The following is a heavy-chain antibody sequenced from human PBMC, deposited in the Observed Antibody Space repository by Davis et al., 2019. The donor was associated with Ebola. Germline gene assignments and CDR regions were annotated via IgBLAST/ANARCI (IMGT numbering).Heavy chain of an antibody. CDR3: ARELHSSGWYGDYYGMDV. D-gene: IGHD6-19*01. CDR1: GFTFSSYD. V-gene: IGHV3-13*01. J-gene: IGHJ6*04. Sequence: PGGSLRLSCAASGFTFSSYDMHWVRQATGKGLEWVSAIGTAGDTYYPGSVKGRFTISRENAKNSLYLQMNSLRAGDTAVYYCARELHSSGWYGDYYGMDVWGKGTTVTVSS. CDR2: IGTAGDT.